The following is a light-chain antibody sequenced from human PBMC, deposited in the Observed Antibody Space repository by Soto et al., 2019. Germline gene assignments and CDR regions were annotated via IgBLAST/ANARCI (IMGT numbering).Light chain of an antibody. CDR1: QSVSTY. CDR3: QQRDNWPIT. CDR2: DAS. Sequence: VMTQSPATLSVSPGERATLSCRASQSVSTYLAWYQQKPGQAPRLLIYDASNRATGIPARFSGSGSGTDFTLTISSLEPEDFALYYCQQRDNWPITFGQGTRLEIK. V-gene: IGKV3-11*01. J-gene: IGKJ5*01.